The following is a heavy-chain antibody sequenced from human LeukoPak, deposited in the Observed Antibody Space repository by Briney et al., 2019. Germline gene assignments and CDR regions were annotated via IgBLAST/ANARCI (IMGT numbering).Heavy chain of an antibody. CDR2: INHSGST. CDR3: ASTVVTQYYYYYYGMNV. CDR1: GGCFSGYY. Sequence: SETLSLTCAVYGGCFSGYYWSWIRQPPGKGLEWIGEINHSGSTNYDPSLKSRVTISVDTSKNQFSLKLSSVTAADTAVYYCASTVVTQYYYYYYGMNVWGQGTTVTVSS. D-gene: IGHD4-23*01. J-gene: IGHJ6*02. V-gene: IGHV4-34*01.